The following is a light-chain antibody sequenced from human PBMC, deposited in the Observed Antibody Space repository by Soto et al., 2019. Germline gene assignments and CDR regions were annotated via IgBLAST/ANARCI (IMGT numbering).Light chain of an antibody. J-gene: IGKJ1*01. V-gene: IGKV3-11*01. Sequence: EIVLTQSPATLSLSPGERATLSRRASQSIGIYLAWYRQKPGQAPTLLIYGASNRATGIPARFSASGSGTDFTLTITSLEPEDFAVYYCQHRSNWPGTWTFGQGTKVDIK. CDR3: QHRSNWPGTWT. CDR1: QSIGIY. CDR2: GAS.